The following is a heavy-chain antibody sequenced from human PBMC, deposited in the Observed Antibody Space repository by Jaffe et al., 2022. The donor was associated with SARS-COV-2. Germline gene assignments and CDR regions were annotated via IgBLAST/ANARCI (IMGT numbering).Heavy chain of an antibody. CDR3: ARAGSYRFDY. D-gene: IGHD3-16*02. Sequence: EVQLVESGGGSVQPGGTLRLSCAASGFTFSSSWMHWVRQAPGKGLEWVSRMNSDGRTIDYADSVKGRFTISRDNAKNTLYLQMNSLRAEDTALYYCARAGSYRFDYWGQGTPVTVSS. CDR2: MNSDGRTI. CDR1: GFTFSSSW. V-gene: IGHV3-74*01. J-gene: IGHJ4*02.